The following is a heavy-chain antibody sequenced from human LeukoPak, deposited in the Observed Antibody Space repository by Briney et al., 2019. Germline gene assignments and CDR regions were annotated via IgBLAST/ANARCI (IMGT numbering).Heavy chain of an antibody. J-gene: IGHJ6*03. CDR3: ARGLHYYDSSGYYGYYYYYMDV. Sequence: ASVKVSCKASGYTFTSYDINWVRQATGQGLEWMGWMNPNSGNTGYAQKFQGRVTITRNTSISTAYMELSSLRSEDTAVYYCARGLHYYDSSGYYGYYYYYMDVWGKGTTVTVSS. CDR1: GYTFTSYD. CDR2: MNPNSGNT. V-gene: IGHV1-8*03. D-gene: IGHD3-22*01.